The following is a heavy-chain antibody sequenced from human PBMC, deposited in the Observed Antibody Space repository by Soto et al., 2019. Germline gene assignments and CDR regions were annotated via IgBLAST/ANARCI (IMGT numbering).Heavy chain of an antibody. V-gene: IGHV3-7*03. D-gene: IGHD3-22*01. CDR3: TRAPDSSGSYYYFDY. CDR1: GFPFSSHW. CDR2: INRDGTER. J-gene: IGHJ4*02. Sequence: EVQLVESGGGLVQPGGSLRLSCAASGFPFSSHWMSWVREAPRKGLQRVANINRDGTERNYVDSLKGRFTISRDNAEDSLYLQMTSLRDEDTAVYYCTRAPDSSGSYYYFDYWGQGTLLSVSS.